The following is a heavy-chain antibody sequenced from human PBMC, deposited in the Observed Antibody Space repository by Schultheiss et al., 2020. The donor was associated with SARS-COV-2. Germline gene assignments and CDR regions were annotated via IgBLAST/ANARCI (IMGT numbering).Heavy chain of an antibody. V-gene: IGHV3-23*01. CDR3: ARDGSAVASSWFDP. D-gene: IGHD6-19*01. CDR2: ISGTGGNT. Sequence: GGSLRLSCAASGFTFSSHEMNWVRQAPGKGLEWVSVISGTGGNTYYADSVKGRFAISRDNAKNTVYLQMNTLRAEDTAVYYCARDGSAVASSWFDPWGQGTLVTVSS. J-gene: IGHJ5*02. CDR1: GFTFSSHE.